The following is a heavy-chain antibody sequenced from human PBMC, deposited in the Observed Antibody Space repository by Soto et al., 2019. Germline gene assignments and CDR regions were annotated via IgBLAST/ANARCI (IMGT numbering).Heavy chain of an antibody. V-gene: IGHV1-2*04. CDR3: ARGEVTAVYYFDY. J-gene: IGHJ4*02. Sequence: QVQLVQSGAEVKKPGASVKVSCKASGYTFTGYYLHWVLQAPGQGLEWMGWINPNSGGTNYAQKFQGWVTMTRDTSISTAYMELSRLRSDDTAVYYCARGEVTAVYYFDYWGQGTLVTVSS. CDR1: GYTFTGYY. CDR2: INPNSGGT. D-gene: IGHD2-21*02.